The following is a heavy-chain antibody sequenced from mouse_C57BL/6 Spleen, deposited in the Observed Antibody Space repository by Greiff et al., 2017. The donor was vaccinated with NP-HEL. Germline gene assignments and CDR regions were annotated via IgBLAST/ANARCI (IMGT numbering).Heavy chain of an antibody. CDR1: GYTFTDHT. Sequence: QVQLQQSDAELVKPGASVKISCKVSGYTFTDHTIHWMKQRPEQGLEWIGYIYPRDGSTKYNEKFKGKATLTADKSSSTAYMQLNSLTSEDSAVYFCARGGYYGSSYPYFDYWGQGTTLTVSS. V-gene: IGHV1-78*01. J-gene: IGHJ2*01. CDR2: IYPRDGST. D-gene: IGHD1-1*01. CDR3: ARGGYYGSSYPYFDY.